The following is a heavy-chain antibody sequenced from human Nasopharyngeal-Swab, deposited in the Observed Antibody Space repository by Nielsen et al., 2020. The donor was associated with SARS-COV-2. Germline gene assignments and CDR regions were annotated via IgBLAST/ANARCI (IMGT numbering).Heavy chain of an antibody. Sequence: ESLQISCTVSGGSISSYYWSWIRQPPGKGLEWIGYIYYSGSTNYNPSLKSRVTISVDTSKNQFSLKLSSVTAADTAVYYCARHANYDYVWGSYRPHDAFDIWGQGTMVTVSS. J-gene: IGHJ3*02. CDR3: ARHANYDYVWGSYRPHDAFDI. CDR1: GGSISSYY. V-gene: IGHV4-59*08. CDR2: IYYSGST. D-gene: IGHD3-16*02.